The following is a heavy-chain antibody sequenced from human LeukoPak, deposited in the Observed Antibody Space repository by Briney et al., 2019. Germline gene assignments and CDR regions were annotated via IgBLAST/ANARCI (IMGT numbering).Heavy chain of an antibody. CDR1: GYSISSGYY. D-gene: IGHD2-2*01. CDR2: INHTGST. J-gene: IGHJ4*02. CDR3: ARTYCSSTSCFMAYFDY. V-gene: IGHV4-38-2*02. Sequence: PSETLSLTCTVSGYSISSGYYWGWIRQPPGKGLAWIGSINHTGSTYYNPSLKSRVTISVDTSRNQCSLELSSVTAADTAVYYCARTYCSSTSCFMAYFDYWGQGTLVTVSS.